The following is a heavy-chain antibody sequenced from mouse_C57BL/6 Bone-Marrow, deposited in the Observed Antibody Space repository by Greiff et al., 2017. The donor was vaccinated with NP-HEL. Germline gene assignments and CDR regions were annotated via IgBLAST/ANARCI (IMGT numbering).Heavy chain of an antibody. Sequence: EVKLVESGGDLVKPGGSLKLSCAASGFTFSSYGMSWVRQTPDKRLEWVATISRGGSYTYYPDSVKGRFTFSIDNAKNTLYLQMSSLKSEDTAVYYCSFYYDYDGFAYWGQGTLVTVSA. J-gene: IGHJ3*01. CDR1: GFTFSSYG. V-gene: IGHV5-6*01. CDR3: SFYYDYDGFAY. CDR2: ISRGGSYT. D-gene: IGHD2-4*01.